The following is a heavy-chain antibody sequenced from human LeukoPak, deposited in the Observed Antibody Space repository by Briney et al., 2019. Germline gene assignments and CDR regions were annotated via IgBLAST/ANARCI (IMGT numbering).Heavy chain of an antibody. CDR1: GFTFSSYA. D-gene: IGHD2-2*01. V-gene: IGHV3-30-3*01. CDR3: ARGDVVVPAAIGLTVQH. CDR2: ISYDGSNK. Sequence: PGGSLRLSCAASGFTFSSYAMHWVRRAPGKGLEWVAVISYDGSNKYYADSVKARFTISRDNSKNTLYLQMNSLRAEDTAVYYCARGDVVVPAAIGLTVQHWGHGTLVTVSS. J-gene: IGHJ1*01.